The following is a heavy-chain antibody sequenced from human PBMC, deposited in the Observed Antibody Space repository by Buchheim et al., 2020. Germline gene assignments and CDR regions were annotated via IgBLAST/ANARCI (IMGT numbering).Heavy chain of an antibody. Sequence: QVQPQESGPGLVKPSETLSLTCTVSGGSISSYHWSWIRQPPGKGLEWIGYIYYSGSTNYNPSLKSRVTISVETSKNQFSLKLSSVTAADTAVYYCARESVGPFDYWGQGTL. D-gene: IGHD1-26*01. CDR1: GGSISSYH. CDR3: ARESVGPFDY. V-gene: IGHV4-59*01. J-gene: IGHJ4*02. CDR2: IYYSGST.